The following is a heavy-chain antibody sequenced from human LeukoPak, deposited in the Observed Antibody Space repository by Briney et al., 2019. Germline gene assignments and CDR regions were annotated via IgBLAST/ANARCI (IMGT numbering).Heavy chain of an antibody. CDR2: ASGSGGST. CDR3: AKDLGSVVTPPSLDY. D-gene: IGHD4-23*01. CDR1: GFTFSSYA. V-gene: IGHV3-23*01. Sequence: GGSLRLSCAASGFTFSSYAMSWIRQAPGKGLEWVSSASGSGGSTYYADSVKGRFTISRDNSKNTLYLQMNSLRAEDTAVYYCAKDLGSVVTPPSLDYWGQGTLVTVSS. J-gene: IGHJ4*02.